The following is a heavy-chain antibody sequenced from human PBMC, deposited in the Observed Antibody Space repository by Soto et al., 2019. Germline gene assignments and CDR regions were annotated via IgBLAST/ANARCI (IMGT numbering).Heavy chain of an antibody. J-gene: IGHJ5*01. Sequence: SETLSLTCTVSGGSISRYFWHWIRQPAGKTPGWMGRIYTNGSTNYNPFLKSRVTMSVDTSKSEFYLELSSVTVADTAVYYCARARGVAPALGWFDHWGPGALVTVST. D-gene: IGHD7-27*01. CDR2: IYTNGST. V-gene: IGHV4-4*07. CDR3: ARARGVAPALGWFDH. CDR1: GGSISRYF.